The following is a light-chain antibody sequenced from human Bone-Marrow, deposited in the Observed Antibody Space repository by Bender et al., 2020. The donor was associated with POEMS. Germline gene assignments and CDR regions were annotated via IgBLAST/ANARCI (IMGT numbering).Light chain of an antibody. CDR1: DLGDKY. CDR3: QAWDTYSVI. CDR2: QDT. Sequence: SYEVTQPPSVSVSPGQTASITCSGADLGDKYVAWYHQKPGQSPVLVIYQDTKRPSGIPERFSGSNSGNTATLTISGTQAMDEADYYCQAWDTYSVIFGGGTKLTVL. J-gene: IGLJ2*01. V-gene: IGLV3-1*01.